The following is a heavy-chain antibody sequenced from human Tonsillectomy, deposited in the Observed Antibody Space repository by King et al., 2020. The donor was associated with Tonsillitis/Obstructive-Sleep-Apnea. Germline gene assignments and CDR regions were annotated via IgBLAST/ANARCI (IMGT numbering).Heavy chain of an antibody. V-gene: IGHV3-23*04. CDR1: GFTFSSSA. J-gene: IGHJ6*03. D-gene: IGHD3-3*01. CDR2: ISASAIST. CDR3: AKAGGGSFFWSGHGRYYYYMDV. Sequence: VQLVESGGGLVQPGGSLRLSCAASGFTFSSSAFSWVRQAPGKGLEWVSAISASAISTYYADSVKGRFTISRDNSKNTLYLQVNSLRAEDTAVYYCAKAGGGSFFWSGHGRYYYYMDVWGKGTTVAVSS.